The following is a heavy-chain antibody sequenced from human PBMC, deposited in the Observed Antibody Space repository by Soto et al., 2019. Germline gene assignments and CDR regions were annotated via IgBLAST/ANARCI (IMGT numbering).Heavy chain of an antibody. D-gene: IGHD6-13*01. V-gene: IGHV4-59*01. J-gene: IGHJ4*02. Sequence: LXLTFTVSSGSISIYYGSWIRQPPGNGLEWIGYIYYSGSTNYNPSLKSRVTISVDTSKNQFSLKLSSVTAADTAVYYCARSPRYSSGWYDYWGQGTLVTVSS. CDR3: ARSPRYSSGWYDY. CDR1: SGSISIYY. CDR2: IYYSGST.